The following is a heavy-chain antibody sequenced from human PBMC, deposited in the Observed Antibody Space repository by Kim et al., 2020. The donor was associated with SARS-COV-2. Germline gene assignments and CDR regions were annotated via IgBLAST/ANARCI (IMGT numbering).Heavy chain of an antibody. CDR1: GGSISSYY. J-gene: IGHJ3*02. D-gene: IGHD4-17*01. Sequence: SETLSLTCTVSGGSISSYYWCWIWQPPGKGLEWIGYIYNSGSTNYNPSPKRGVTISVDTTKNQFSLTLSAVTAAAAAVYYCARGRASVTTYHHSFDIWGQGTMVTVSS. CDR2: IYNSGST. V-gene: IGHV4-59*01. CDR3: ARGRASVTTYHHSFDI.